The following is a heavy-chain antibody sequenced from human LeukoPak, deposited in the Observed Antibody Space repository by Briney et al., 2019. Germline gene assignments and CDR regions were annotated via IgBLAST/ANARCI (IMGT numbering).Heavy chain of an antibody. J-gene: IGHJ5*02. D-gene: IGHD2-2*01. CDR2: ISSSGST. Sequence: SETLSLTCTVSGDSISSGDYYWSWIRQPAGKGLEWIGRISSSGSTNYNPSLKSRVTISVDTSKNQFSLKLSSVTAADTAVYYCARVRHQNWFDPWGQGTLVTVSS. V-gene: IGHV4-61*02. CDR1: GDSISSGDYY. CDR3: ARVRHQNWFDP.